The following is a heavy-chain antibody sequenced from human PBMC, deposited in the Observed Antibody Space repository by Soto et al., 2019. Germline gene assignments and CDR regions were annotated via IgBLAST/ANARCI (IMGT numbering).Heavy chain of an antibody. Sequence: NPSETLSLTCTGSGGSMSSYYWSWSRQPAGKELEWIGRIYSSGRTNYNPSLKSRVTMSVDTSKNRFSLKLSSVTAAETAVYYCARERVYGGNRLNWFDPWGQGTLVTVSS. CDR1: GGSMSSYY. V-gene: IGHV4-4*07. CDR3: ARERVYGGNRLNWFDP. J-gene: IGHJ5*02. D-gene: IGHD4-17*01. CDR2: IYSSGRT.